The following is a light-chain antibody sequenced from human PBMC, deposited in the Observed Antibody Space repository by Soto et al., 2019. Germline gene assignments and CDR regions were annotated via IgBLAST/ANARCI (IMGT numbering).Light chain of an antibody. V-gene: IGLV2-14*01. CDR2: EVS. CDR3: SSYTTSRIRV. Sequence: QSVLTQPASVSGSPGQSITISCTGTSSDVGGYNYVSWYQQHPGKAPKLMIYEVSNRPSGVSNRFSGSKSGNTASLTISGLQAEDEADYYCSSYTTSRIRVFGPGTKLTVL. CDR1: SSDVGGYNY. J-gene: IGLJ1*01.